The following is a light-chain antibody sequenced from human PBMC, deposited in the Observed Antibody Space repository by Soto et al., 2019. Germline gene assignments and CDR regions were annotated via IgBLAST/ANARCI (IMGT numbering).Light chain of an antibody. Sequence: QSVLTQPPSVSAAPGPKVTISRSGSSSNIGNNYVSWDQQLPGTAPKLLIYENNKRPSGIPDRFSGSKSGTSATLGITGLQTGDEADYYCGTWDSSLSAAVFGGGTQLTVL. CDR2: ENN. CDR3: GTWDSSLSAAV. J-gene: IGLJ7*01. CDR1: SSNIGNNY. V-gene: IGLV1-51*02.